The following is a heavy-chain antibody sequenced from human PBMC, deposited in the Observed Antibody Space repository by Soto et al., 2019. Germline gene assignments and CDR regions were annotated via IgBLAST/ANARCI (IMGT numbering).Heavy chain of an antibody. Sequence: GGSLRLSCAASGFTFSSYSMNWVRQAPGKGLEWVSSISSSSSYIYYADSVKGRFTISRDNAKNSLYLQMNSLRAEETAVYYCARDRSGQYYDFWSGYYYYYYGMEVWGQGTTVTVS. J-gene: IGHJ6*02. CDR2: ISSSSSYI. D-gene: IGHD3-3*01. CDR1: GFTFSSYS. CDR3: ARDRSGQYYDFWSGYYYYYYGMEV. V-gene: IGHV3-21*01.